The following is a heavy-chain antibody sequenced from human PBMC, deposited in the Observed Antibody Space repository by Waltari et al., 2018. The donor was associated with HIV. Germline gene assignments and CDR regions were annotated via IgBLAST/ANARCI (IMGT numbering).Heavy chain of an antibody. CDR3: ASGSGSYLHGFDI. CDR1: GLSFSKYV. Sequence: QVQLVESGGNVAQPGRSLRLACATPGLSFSKYVIHWVRHGPGKGLDWVAAVSFDASHKYYADSVKGRFTISRDSSSDTVILQMNGLRVEDTGVYYCASGSGSYLHGFDIWGQGRTVTVS. D-gene: IGHD1-26*01. V-gene: IGHV3-30*07. J-gene: IGHJ3*02. CDR2: VSFDASHK.